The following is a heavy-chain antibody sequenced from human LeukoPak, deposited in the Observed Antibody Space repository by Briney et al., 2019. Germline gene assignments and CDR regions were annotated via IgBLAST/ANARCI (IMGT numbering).Heavy chain of an antibody. Sequence: PSETLSLTCAVYAGSFSGSYWSWIRQSPGKGLEWIGEIIHSGSTTYNPSLKSRVTISIDTSKNQFSLKLSSVTAADTAVYYCARGGSDWNDAYQNAFDIWDQGTMGTVSS. CDR2: IIHSGST. J-gene: IGHJ3*02. CDR1: AGSFSGSY. CDR3: ARGGSDWNDAYQNAFDI. D-gene: IGHD1-1*01. V-gene: IGHV4-34*01.